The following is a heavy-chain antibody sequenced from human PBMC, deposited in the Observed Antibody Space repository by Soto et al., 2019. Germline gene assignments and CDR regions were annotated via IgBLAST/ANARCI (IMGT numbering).Heavy chain of an antibody. D-gene: IGHD6-6*01. Sequence: PSETLSLTCAVSGGSISSSNWWSWVRQPPGKGLEWIGEIYHSGSTNYNPSLKSRVTISVDKSKNQFSLNLNSVTAADTAIYYCARDPSSGPHRYYFDYWGQGTMVTVSS. J-gene: IGHJ4*03. CDR3: ARDPSSGPHRYYFDY. CDR2: IYHSGST. V-gene: IGHV4-4*02. CDR1: GGSISSSNW.